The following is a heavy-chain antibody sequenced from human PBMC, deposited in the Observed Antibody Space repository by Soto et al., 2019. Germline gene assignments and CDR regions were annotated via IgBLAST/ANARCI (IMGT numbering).Heavy chain of an antibody. J-gene: IGHJ6*02. D-gene: IGHD1-26*01. V-gene: IGHV3-23*04. CDR1: GFTFSSYV. CDR2: ISGSGTGT. Sequence: EVQLVESGGGLVQPGGSLRLSCEGSGFTFSSYVLSWVRLRTGRGLEWVAWISGSGTGTNSADSVKGRFTITRDNSKTTVYLQMNSLTVEDTAVYYCAKERTGSNHYYGMDVWGQGTTVTVSS. CDR3: AKERTGSNHYYGMDV.